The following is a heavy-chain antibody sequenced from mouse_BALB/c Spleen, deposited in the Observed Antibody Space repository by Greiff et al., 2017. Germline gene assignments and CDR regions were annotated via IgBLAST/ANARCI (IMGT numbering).Heavy chain of an antibody. CDR3: ARTYYRYDAGRPYWYFDV. CDR1: GFSLTSYG. Sequence: VQLVESGPGLVAPSQSLSITCTVSGFSLTSYGVHWVRQPPGKGLEWLGVIWAGGSTNYNSALMSRLSISKDNSKSQVFLKMNSLQTDDTAMYYCARTYYRYDAGRPYWYFDVWGAGTTVTVSS. CDR2: IWAGGST. D-gene: IGHD2-14*01. J-gene: IGHJ1*01. V-gene: IGHV2-9*02.